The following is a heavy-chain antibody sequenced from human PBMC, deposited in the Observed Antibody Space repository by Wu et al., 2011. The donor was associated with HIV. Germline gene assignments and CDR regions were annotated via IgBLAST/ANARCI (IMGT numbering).Heavy chain of an antibody. CDR3: ARAVWSALSGWDLTFDY. CDR1: GSTFSTNA. Sequence: VKKPGSSVKVSCKASGSTFSTNAISWVRQAPGQGLEWMGRIIPKFGTPNYAQKFQDRVVISADKSTTTAYMELSRLRSDDTAVYYCARAVWSALSGWDLTFDYWGQGTLVTVSS. CDR2: IIPKFGTP. J-gene: IGHJ4*02. V-gene: IGHV1-69*06. D-gene: IGHD6-19*01.